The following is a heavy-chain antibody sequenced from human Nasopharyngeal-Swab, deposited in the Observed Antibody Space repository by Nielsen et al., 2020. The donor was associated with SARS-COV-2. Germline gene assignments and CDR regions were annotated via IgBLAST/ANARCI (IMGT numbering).Heavy chain of an antibody. CDR3: AKKPVGRYCSGGSCYYRD. D-gene: IGHD2-15*01. Sequence: GESLKISCAASGFTFSSYAMSWVRQAPGKGLEWVSAISGSVCSTYYADSVKGRFTISIDNSKNTLYLQMNRLRAEDTAVYYCAKKPVGRYCSGGSCYYRDWGQGTLVTVSS. CDR1: GFTFSSYA. J-gene: IGHJ4*02. CDR2: ISGSVCST. V-gene: IGHV3-23*01.